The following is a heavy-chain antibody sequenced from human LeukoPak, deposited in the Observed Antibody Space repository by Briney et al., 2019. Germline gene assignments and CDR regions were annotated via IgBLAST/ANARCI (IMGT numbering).Heavy chain of an antibody. CDR1: GIAFSNSI. J-gene: IGHJ3*01. CDR3: AREGHTSGYCGTFDV. CDR2: MSFDGFSK. Sequence: GGSLRLSCAASGIAFSNSIMHWVRQAPGMGLEWVSAMSFDGFSKYYADSLKGRLSISRDDSKNTVYLQMNSLRLEDTAVYYCAREGHTSGYCGTFDVWGQGTTVVVSS. D-gene: IGHD3-22*01. V-gene: IGHV3-30*04.